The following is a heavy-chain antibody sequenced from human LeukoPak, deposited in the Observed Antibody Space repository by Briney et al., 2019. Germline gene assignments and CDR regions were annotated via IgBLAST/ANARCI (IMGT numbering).Heavy chain of an antibody. CDR1: GFSFSSYS. D-gene: IGHD6-19*01. Sequence: PGGSLRLSCAASGFSFSSYSMNWVRQAPGKGLEWIGYIYGSGYTNYNPSLKSRVTMSIDTSKNHFSLKLTSVTAADTATYYCARETSLAGFASGLGFNYWGQGILVTVSS. CDR3: ARETSLAGFASGLGFNY. V-gene: IGHV4-59*01. CDR2: IYGSGYT. J-gene: IGHJ4*02.